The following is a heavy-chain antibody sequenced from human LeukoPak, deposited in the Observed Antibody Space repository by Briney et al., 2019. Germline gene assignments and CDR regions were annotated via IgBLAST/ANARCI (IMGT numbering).Heavy chain of an antibody. CDR3: ARESIGYSYGFDY. Sequence: SQTLSLTCTVSGGSISSGSYYWSWIRQPAGKGLEWIGRIYTSGSTNYNPSLKSRVTISVDTSKNQFSLKLSSVTAADTAVYYCARESIGYSYGFDYWGQGTLVTVSP. V-gene: IGHV4-61*02. D-gene: IGHD5-18*01. J-gene: IGHJ4*02. CDR1: GGSISSGSYY. CDR2: IYTSGST.